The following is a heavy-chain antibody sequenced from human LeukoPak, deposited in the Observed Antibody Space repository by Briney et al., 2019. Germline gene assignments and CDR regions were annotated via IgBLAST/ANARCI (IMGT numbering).Heavy chain of an antibody. CDR2: VNYKGST. CDR1: GESFNDYF. CDR3: ARGSRFDGFCAAGTCYSAYYDY. Sequence: SETLSLTCAVYGESFNDYFWNWIRQPPGKGLEWIGEVNYKGSTYYNSSLKSRDSMSVETSKKQIFLNLRSLTATDTAMYFCARGSRFDGFCAAGTCYSAYYDYWGQGTPVTVSS. V-gene: IGHV4-34*01. J-gene: IGHJ4*02. D-gene: IGHD2-15*01.